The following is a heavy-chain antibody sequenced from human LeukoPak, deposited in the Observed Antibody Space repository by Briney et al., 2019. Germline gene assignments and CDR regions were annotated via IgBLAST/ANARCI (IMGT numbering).Heavy chain of an antibody. J-gene: IGHJ4*02. Sequence: GGSLRLSCAASRFTFSSYGMHWVSQARGKGLEWVAVISYDGSNKYYADSVKGRFTISRDNSKNTLYLQMNSLRAEDTAVYYCAKDQIQLWLGSVDYWGQGALVTVSS. CDR3: AKDQIQLWLGSVDY. CDR1: RFTFSSYG. D-gene: IGHD5-18*01. CDR2: ISYDGSNK. V-gene: IGHV3-30*18.